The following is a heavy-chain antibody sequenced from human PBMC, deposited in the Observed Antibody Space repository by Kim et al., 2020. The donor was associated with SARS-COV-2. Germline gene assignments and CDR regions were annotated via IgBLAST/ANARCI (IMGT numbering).Heavy chain of an antibody. V-gene: IGHV4-34*01. D-gene: IGHD3-22*01. Sequence: NQSLKSRVTISVDTSKYQFSLKLRSVTAADTDVYYCASQSSGYRDWYFDLWGRGTLVTVSS. CDR3: ASQSSGYRDWYFDL. J-gene: IGHJ2*01.